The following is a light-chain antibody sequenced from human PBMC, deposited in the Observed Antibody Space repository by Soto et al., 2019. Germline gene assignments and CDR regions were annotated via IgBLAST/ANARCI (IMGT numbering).Light chain of an antibody. Sequence: DIQMTQSPSTLSASVGDRVTITCRASQSITSWLAWYQQKPGKAPKLLIYKASSLESGVPSRFSGSGSGTEFTLTISSLQPDDFATYYCQQYSSYPFTFGQGTQLEIK. V-gene: IGKV1-5*03. CDR1: QSITSW. CDR2: KAS. J-gene: IGKJ2*01. CDR3: QQYSSYPFT.